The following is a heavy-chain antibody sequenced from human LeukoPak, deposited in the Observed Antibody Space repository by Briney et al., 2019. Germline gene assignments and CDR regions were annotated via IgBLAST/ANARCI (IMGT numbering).Heavy chain of an antibody. V-gene: IGHV3-30*18. CDR2: ISYDGSNK. CDR3: ANGYSSSWYGEYFQH. CDR1: GFTFSSYG. D-gene: IGHD6-13*01. J-gene: IGHJ1*01. Sequence: GGSLRLSCAASGFTFSSYGMHWVRQAPGKGLEWVAVISYDGSNKYYADSVKGRFTISRDNSKNTLYLQMNSLRAEDTAVYYCANGYSSSWYGEYFQHWGQGTLVTVSS.